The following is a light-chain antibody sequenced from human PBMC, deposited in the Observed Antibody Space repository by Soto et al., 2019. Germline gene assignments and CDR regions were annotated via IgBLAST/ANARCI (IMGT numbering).Light chain of an antibody. Sequence: EIVLTQSPGTLSLSPGERATLSCRASQSVSNNYLAWYQQKPGQAPRLLIYSASNRATGIPDRFSGSGSGTDFTLTISRLEPEDFAVYYCQQYGSSGTFGQGTKVDSK. CDR2: SAS. CDR3: QQYGSSGT. CDR1: QSVSNNY. V-gene: IGKV3-20*01. J-gene: IGKJ1*01.